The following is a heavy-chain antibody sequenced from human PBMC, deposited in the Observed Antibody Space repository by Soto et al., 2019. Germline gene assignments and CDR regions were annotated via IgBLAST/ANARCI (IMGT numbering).Heavy chain of an antibody. V-gene: IGHV3-9*01. CDR3: AKDKGGTPYYIDS. Sequence: EVQLVESGGGLVQPGGSLRLSCAGSGFTLSDHYIDWVRQAPGKGLEWVAAINWNSDKVAYAGSVLGRFTIFRDSAKNSLHLQMNDLTTEDTAFYYCAKDKGGTPYYIDSWGQGILVTVSS. D-gene: IGHD6-25*01. CDR1: GFTLSDHY. J-gene: IGHJ4*02. CDR2: INWNSDKV.